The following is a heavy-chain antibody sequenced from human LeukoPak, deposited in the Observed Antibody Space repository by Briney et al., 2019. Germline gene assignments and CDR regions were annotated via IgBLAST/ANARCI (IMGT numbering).Heavy chain of an antibody. CDR1: VGSISGGGSY. CDR3: ARALNGDYSGGFDP. J-gene: IGHJ5*02. Sequence: TLSLTCTLSVGSISGGGSYWSWIRQHPGKGLEWIGYIYYSGRTYYNPSLKSRVTISVDTSKNQFFLKLSSVTATHMAVYYCARALNGDYSGGFDPWGQGTLVSVSS. CDR2: IYYSGRT. V-gene: IGHV4-31*03. D-gene: IGHD4-17*01.